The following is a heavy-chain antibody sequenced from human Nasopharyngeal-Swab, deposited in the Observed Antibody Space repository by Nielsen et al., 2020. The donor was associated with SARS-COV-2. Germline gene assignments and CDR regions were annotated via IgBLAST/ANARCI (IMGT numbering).Heavy chain of an antibody. CDR3: ARDIVPAAINYYYAMDV. CDR1: GFTFSTYS. J-gene: IGHJ6*02. CDR2: ISSSSSTI. V-gene: IGHV3-48*01. D-gene: IGHD2-2*01. Sequence: GESLKISCAASGFTFSTYSMNWVRQAPGKGLEWVSYISSSSSTIYYADSVKGRFTISRDNAKNSLYLQMNSLRAEDTAVYYCARDIVPAAINYYYAMDVWGQGTLVTVSS.